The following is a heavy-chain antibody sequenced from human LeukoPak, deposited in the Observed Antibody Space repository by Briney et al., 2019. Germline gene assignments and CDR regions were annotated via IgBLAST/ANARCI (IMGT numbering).Heavy chain of an antibody. Sequence: SETLSLTCTVSGGSLSSYSWSWIRQPPGKGLEWIGYIYYSGSTSYNPSLKSRVTISVDTSKNQFSLRLSSVTAADTAVYYCARQTYYCDSGSYHNWFDPWGQGTLVTVSS. CDR2: IYYSGST. CDR1: GGSLSSYS. D-gene: IGHD3-10*01. CDR3: ARQTYYCDSGSYHNWFDP. J-gene: IGHJ5*02. V-gene: IGHV4-59*08.